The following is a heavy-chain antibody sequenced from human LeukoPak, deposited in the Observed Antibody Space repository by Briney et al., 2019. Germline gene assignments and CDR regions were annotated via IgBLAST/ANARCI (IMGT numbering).Heavy chain of an antibody. CDR2: INPNSGGT. CDR3: ARGSTMVRGVIMTYYYYMDV. CDR1: GYTFTGYY. Sequence: VASVKVSCKASGYTFTGYYMHWVRQAPGQGLEWMGWINPNSGGTNYAQKFQGRVTMTRDTSISTAYMELSRLRSDDTAVYYCARGSTMVRGVIMTYYYYMDVWGKGTTVTVSS. J-gene: IGHJ6*03. D-gene: IGHD3-10*01. V-gene: IGHV1-2*02.